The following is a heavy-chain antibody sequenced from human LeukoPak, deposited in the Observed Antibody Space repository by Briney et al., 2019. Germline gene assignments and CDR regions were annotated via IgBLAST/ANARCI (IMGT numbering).Heavy chain of an antibody. CDR1: GFTFSGSA. CDR3: AGVWFGESFFDY. CDR2: ISDNGDST. V-gene: IGHV3-23*01. Sequence: GGSLRLSCAASGFTFSGSAMTWVRQAPGKGLEWVSSISDNGDSTYYADSVKGRFTISRDNSRDTLYVQMHSLRAEDTAVYYCAGVWFGESFFDYWGQGTLVTVSS. J-gene: IGHJ4*02. D-gene: IGHD3-10*01.